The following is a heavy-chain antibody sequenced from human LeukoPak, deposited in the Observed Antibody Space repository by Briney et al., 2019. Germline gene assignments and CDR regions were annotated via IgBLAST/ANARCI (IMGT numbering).Heavy chain of an antibody. CDR1: GFTVSSIY. Sequence: PGGSLRLSCAVSGFTVSSIYTTWVRQAPGKGLEWVSSIYSDGNTYYADSVKGRFTLSRDSSRNTLYLQMNDLRVEDTAVYYCAGDTHSSSWYDHWGQGTLVTVSS. J-gene: IGHJ5*02. CDR2: IYSDGNT. D-gene: IGHD6-19*01. CDR3: AGDTHSSSWYDH. V-gene: IGHV3-53*01.